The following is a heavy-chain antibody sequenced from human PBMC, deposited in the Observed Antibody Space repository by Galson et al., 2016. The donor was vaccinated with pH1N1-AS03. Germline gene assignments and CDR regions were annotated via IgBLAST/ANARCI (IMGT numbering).Heavy chain of an antibody. D-gene: IGHD3-10*01. CDR3: ARESSGLGRGLDY. J-gene: IGHJ4*02. Sequence: LSLTCSVSGGSISGNFWTWIRQPAGEGLEWIGRMDSSGRKNYNSSLEGRVTLSVDTSKNQFSLRLTSVTAADTAVYYCARESSGLGRGLDYWGQGTLVTVSS. CDR1: GGSISGNF. CDR2: MDSSGRK. V-gene: IGHV4-4*07.